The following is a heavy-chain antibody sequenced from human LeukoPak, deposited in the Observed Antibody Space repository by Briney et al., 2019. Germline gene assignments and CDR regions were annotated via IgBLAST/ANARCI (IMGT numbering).Heavy chain of an antibody. D-gene: IGHD1-14*01. Sequence: ASVKVSCKASGYTFTGYHMHWVRQAPGQGLEWMGWINPNSGGTNYAQKFQGRVTMTRDTSISTAYMELSRLRSDDTAVYYCARSITGTASQVFDYWGQGTLVTVSP. CDR1: GYTFTGYH. CDR3: ARSITGTASQVFDY. J-gene: IGHJ4*01. V-gene: IGHV1-2*02. CDR2: INPNSGGT.